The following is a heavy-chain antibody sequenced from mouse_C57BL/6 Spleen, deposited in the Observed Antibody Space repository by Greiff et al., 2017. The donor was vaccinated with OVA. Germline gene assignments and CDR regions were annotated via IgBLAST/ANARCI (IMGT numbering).Heavy chain of an antibody. J-gene: IGHJ2*01. Sequence: EVQRVESGGGLVQPGGSMKLSCVASGFTFSNYWMNWVRQSPEKGLEWVAQIRLKSDNYATHYAESVKGRFTISRDDSKSSVYLQMNNLRAEDTGIYYCTKATQYYFDYWGQGTTLTVSS. V-gene: IGHV6-3*01. D-gene: IGHD6-5*01. CDR1: GFTFSNYW. CDR2: IRLKSDNYAT. CDR3: TKATQYYFDY.